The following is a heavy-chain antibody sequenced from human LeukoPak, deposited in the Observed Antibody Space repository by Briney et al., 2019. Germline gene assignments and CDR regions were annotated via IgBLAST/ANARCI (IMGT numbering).Heavy chain of an antibody. CDR1: GGSISSYY. Sequence: KTSETLSLTCTVSGGSISSYYWSWIRQPPGKRLEWIGHIYYSGSTIYNPSLKSRVTISVDTSKNQFSLKLSSVTAADTAVYYCASRSSIWSGYQDTLYYFDSWGQGTLVTVSS. V-gene: IGHV4-59*01. CDR2: IYYSGST. J-gene: IGHJ4*02. D-gene: IGHD3-3*01. CDR3: ASRSSIWSGYQDTLYYFDS.